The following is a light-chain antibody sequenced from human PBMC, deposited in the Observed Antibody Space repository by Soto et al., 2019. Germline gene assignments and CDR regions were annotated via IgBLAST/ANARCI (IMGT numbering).Light chain of an antibody. CDR1: QSITYW. V-gene: IGKV1-5*01. CDR3: QQYHSFSFT. CDR2: DVF. J-gene: IGKJ2*01. Sequence: DIQMTQSPSSLSASVGDRVTITCRASQSITYWLAWYQQKPGRAPKLLIYDVFNLQSGVPLRFSGSGSGTEFTLTISSLQPDDSATYYCQQYHSFSFTFGQGTKLEIK.